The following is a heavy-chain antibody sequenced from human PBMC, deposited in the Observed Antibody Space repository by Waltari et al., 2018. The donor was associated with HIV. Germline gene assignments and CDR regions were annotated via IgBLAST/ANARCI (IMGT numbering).Heavy chain of an antibody. CDR2: ISSNGGIT. D-gene: IGHD3-22*01. V-gene: IGHV3-64*01. CDR3: ARDFGDNSGYYLDY. Sequence: EVQLVESGGGLVQPGGSLRLSCAASGLTFSIYSMHWVSKAPGKGLDSVSAISSNGGITYYANAVKSRLTISRDNSKNSLYLQWGSLRAEYMAVYYCARDFGDNSGYYLDYWGQGTLVTVSS. CDR1: GLTFSIYS. J-gene: IGHJ4*02.